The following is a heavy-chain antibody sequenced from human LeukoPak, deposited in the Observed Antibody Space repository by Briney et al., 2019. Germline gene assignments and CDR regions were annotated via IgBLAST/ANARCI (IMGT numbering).Heavy chain of an antibody. Sequence: SETLSLTCTVSGGSISSSSYYWGWIRQPPGKGLEWTGSIYYSGSTYYNPSLKSRVTISVDTSKNQFSLKLSSVTAADTAVYYCARETGSSSWVGFGSYYYYYYMDVWGKGTTVTVSS. CDR1: GGSISSSSYY. D-gene: IGHD6-6*01. V-gene: IGHV4-39*07. CDR2: IYYSGST. CDR3: ARETGSSSWVGFGSYYYYYYMDV. J-gene: IGHJ6*03.